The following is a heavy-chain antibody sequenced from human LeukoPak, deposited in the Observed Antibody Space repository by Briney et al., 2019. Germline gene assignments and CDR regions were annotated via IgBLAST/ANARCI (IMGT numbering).Heavy chain of an antibody. CDR3: AKVEQWFGELFHAFDI. J-gene: IGHJ3*02. V-gene: IGHV3-48*01. CDR2: ISSSSSTI. CDR1: GFTFSSYS. D-gene: IGHD3-10*01. Sequence: GGSLRLSCAASGFTFSSYSMNWVRQAPGKGLEWVSYISSSSSTIYYADSVKGRFTISRDNAKNSLYLQMNSLRAEDTAVYYCAKVEQWFGELFHAFDIWGQGTMVTVSS.